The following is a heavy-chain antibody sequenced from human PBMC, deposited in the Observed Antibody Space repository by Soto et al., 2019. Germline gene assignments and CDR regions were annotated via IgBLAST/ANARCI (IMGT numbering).Heavy chain of an antibody. CDR3: ARHGSY. CDR1: GVSISNTSYY. CDR2: IYFSGST. J-gene: IGHJ4*01. Sequence: QLQLQESGPGLVKPSETLSLTCSVSGVSISNTSYYWGWIRQPPGKGLEWVGTIYFSGSTFYNPSLKSRVTISIDTSKNQFSLRLSSVTAADTAVYYCARHGSYWGHGTLVTVSS. V-gene: IGHV4-39*01.